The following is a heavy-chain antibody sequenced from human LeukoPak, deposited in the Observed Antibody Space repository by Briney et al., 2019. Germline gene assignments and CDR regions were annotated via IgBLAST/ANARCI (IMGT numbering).Heavy chain of an antibody. CDR1: GGSISSSTFY. J-gene: IGHJ4*02. V-gene: IGHV4-39*07. CDR3: VRVKSGSISDS. Sequence: SETLSLTCTVSGGSISSSTFYGGWIRQPPGKGLEWIGTIYYSGSTFYNPSLKSRVTVSVDTSKNQFSLSLNSVTAADTAVYYCVRVKSGSISDSWGQGTLVTVSS. CDR2: IYYSGST. D-gene: IGHD1-26*01.